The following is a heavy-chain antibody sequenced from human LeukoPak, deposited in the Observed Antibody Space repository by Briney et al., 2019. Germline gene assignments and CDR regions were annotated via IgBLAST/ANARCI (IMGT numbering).Heavy chain of an antibody. CDR3: VIPVGAAGTDY. Sequence: SVKVSCKASGGTFSSYAISWVRQAPGQGLEWMGGIIPIFGTANYAQKFQGRVTITADESTSTAYMELSSLRSEDTAVYYCVIPVGAAGTDYWGQGTLVTVSS. J-gene: IGHJ4*02. D-gene: IGHD6-13*01. CDR2: IIPIFGTA. CDR1: GGTFSSYA. V-gene: IGHV1-69*13.